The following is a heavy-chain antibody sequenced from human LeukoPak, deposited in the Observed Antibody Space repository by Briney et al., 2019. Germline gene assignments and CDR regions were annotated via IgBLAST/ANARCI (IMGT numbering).Heavy chain of an antibody. Sequence: GGSLRLSCAASGFTFSSNYMSWVRQAPGKGLEWVSVIYSGGSTYHSDSVKGRFTISRDNSKNTLYLQMNSLRAEDTAVYYCARRSDDSTYMDVWGKGTTVTISS. CDR1: GFTFSSNY. CDR2: IYSGGST. CDR3: ARRSDDSTYMDV. D-gene: IGHD1-1*01. J-gene: IGHJ6*03. V-gene: IGHV3-53*01.